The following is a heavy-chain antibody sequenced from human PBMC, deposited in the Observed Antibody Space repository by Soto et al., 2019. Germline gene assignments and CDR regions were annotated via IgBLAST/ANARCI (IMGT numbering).Heavy chain of an antibody. V-gene: IGHV3-30-3*01. CDR2: ISYDGSNK. J-gene: IGHJ4*02. D-gene: IGHD6-19*01. Sequence: QVQLVESGGGVVQPGRSLRLSCAASGFTFSSYAMHWVRQAPGEGLEWVAVISYDGSNKYYADSVKGRFTISRDNSKNTLYLQMNSLRAEDTAVYYCARDRFSIAVAGGGDYWGQGTLVTVSS. CDR1: GFTFSSYA. CDR3: ARDRFSIAVAGGGDY.